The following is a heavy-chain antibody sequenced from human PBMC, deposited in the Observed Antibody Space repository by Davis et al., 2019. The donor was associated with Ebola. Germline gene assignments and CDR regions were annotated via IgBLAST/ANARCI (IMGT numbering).Heavy chain of an antibody. Sequence: HSQTLSLTCAISGDSVSNVAWNWIRQSPSRGLEWLGRTYYSSKWYTDSTLSVKSRITISADTAKNQLSLHLDSVTPEDTAVYYCARGWLRSAFDQWGQGTLVTVSS. V-gene: IGHV6-1*01. CDR2: TYYSSKWYT. CDR1: GDSVSNVA. CDR3: ARGWLRSAFDQ. D-gene: IGHD5-12*01. J-gene: IGHJ4*02.